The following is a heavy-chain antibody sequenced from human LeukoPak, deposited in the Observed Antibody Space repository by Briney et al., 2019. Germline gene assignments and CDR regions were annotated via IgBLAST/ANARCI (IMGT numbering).Heavy chain of an antibody. V-gene: IGHV3-23*01. CDR3: AKALYGGHDY. Sequence: GGSLRLSCAASGFTFSDHAMSWVRQTPGKGLESVSSINAGGDSTHYADSVKGRFTISRDNSKNTLSLQMNSLRAEDTAVYYCAKALYGGHDYWGQGTLVTVSS. D-gene: IGHD4-23*01. CDR1: GFTFSDHA. J-gene: IGHJ4*02. CDR2: INAGGDST.